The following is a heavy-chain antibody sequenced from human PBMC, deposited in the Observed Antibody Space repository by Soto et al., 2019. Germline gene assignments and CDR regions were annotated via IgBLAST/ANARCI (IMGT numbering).Heavy chain of an antibody. CDR3: ARVTQKYSSGWYFDD. CDR2: SRNKANSYTP. J-gene: IGHJ4*02. D-gene: IGHD6-19*01. V-gene: IGHV3-72*01. CDR1: GFTFSDHY. Sequence: GGSLRLSCAASGFTFSDHYMDWVRQAPGKGLEWVGRSRNKANSYTPEYAASVKGRLTVSRDASKNSLYLQMNSLETEDTAVYYCARVTQKYSSGWYFDDCGQGTLVTVSS.